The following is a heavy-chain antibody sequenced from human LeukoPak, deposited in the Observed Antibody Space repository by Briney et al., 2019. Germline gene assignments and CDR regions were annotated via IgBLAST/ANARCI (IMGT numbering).Heavy chain of an antibody. Sequence: PSETLSLTCTVSSGSISSSSYFWRWIRQPPGKGLEWIGSIYYSGSTYYNPARKCRVTISEDTSKNQFSLKLRSVTAADTAGYYCARHGSYRDGYNLNFDYWGQGTLVTVSS. CDR1: SGSISSSSYF. CDR2: IYYSGST. CDR3: ARHGSYRDGYNLNFDY. V-gene: IGHV4-39*01. J-gene: IGHJ4*02. D-gene: IGHD5-24*01.